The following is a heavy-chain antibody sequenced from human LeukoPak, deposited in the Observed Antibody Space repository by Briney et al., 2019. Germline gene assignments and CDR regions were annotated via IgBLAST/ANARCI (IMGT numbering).Heavy chain of an antibody. Sequence: SETLSLTCTFSGGSFSPAHWSWIRQPPGKGLEWIGVICDNGNTDYNPSLKSRVTISGDTSKSQFSLKLSSLAAADTAVYYCATGRDPYKTGHWGQGTLVTVSS. D-gene: IGHD5-24*01. V-gene: IGHV4-59*01. J-gene: IGHJ4*02. CDR3: ATGRDPYKTGH. CDR2: ICDNGNT. CDR1: GGSFSPAH.